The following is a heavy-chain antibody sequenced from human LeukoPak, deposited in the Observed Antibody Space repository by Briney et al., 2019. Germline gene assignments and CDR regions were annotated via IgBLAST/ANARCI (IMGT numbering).Heavy chain of an antibody. D-gene: IGHD3-9*01. J-gene: IGHJ4*02. Sequence: GGSLRLSCAASGFTFSSYSMNWVRQAPGKGLEWVLYISSSSSTIYYADSVKGRFTISRDNAKNSLYLQMNSLKTEDTAVYYCTTGLRYFDWPYLDYWGQGTLVTVSS. CDR2: ISSSSSTI. CDR1: GFTFSSYS. CDR3: TTGLRYFDWPYLDY. V-gene: IGHV3-48*01.